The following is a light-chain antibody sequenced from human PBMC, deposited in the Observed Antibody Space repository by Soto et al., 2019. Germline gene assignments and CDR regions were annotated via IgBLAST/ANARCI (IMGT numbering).Light chain of an antibody. CDR2: SAS. CDR3: QHGYVAPYS. V-gene: IGKV1-5*01. Sequence: DIQMTQSPSTLSASVGDRVTITCRASQSISSWLAWYQQKPGKAPKLLIYSASTLHSGVPSRFTGSGSETDFTLTIRSLQPEDFATYYCQHGYVAPYSFGQGTKVDIK. CDR1: QSISSW. J-gene: IGKJ2*03.